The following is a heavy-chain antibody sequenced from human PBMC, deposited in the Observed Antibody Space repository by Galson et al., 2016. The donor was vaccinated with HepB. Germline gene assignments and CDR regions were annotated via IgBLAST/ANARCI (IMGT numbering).Heavy chain of an antibody. D-gene: IGHD6-19*01. Sequence: TLSLTCTVSGVSVSSDTYSWSWIRQPPGKALEWLALIDWDDDKYYSTSLKTRLTSSKDTSKNQVGLTMTNMEPVDTATYYCARSIAVANTDYYYYTMDVWGQGTTFTVSS. CDR3: ARSIAVANTDYYYYTMDV. CDR1: GVSVSSDTYS. CDR2: IDWDDDK. J-gene: IGHJ6*02. V-gene: IGHV2-70*01.